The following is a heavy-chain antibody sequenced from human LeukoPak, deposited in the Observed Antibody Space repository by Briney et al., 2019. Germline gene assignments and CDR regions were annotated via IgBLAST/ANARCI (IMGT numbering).Heavy chain of an antibody. CDR3: ARGEYSNGYPYRLDF. D-gene: IGHD3-16*01. CDR2: INPNNGDT. J-gene: IGHJ4*02. V-gene: IGHV1-2*02. Sequence: ASVKVSCKASGYSFSDYHINWVRQASGQGPEWMGWINPNNGDTDYAKAFQGRVTMTRDSSISTAYMELNRLRSDDTAMYYCARGEYSNGYPYRLDFWGQGTLLTVSS. CDR1: GYSFSDYH.